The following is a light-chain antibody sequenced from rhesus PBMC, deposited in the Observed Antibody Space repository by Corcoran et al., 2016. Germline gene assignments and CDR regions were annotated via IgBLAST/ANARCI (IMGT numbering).Light chain of an antibody. J-gene: IGKJ1*01. CDR2: WSS. V-gene: IGKV4-1*01. CDR1: QSLLYSSNNKNY. Sequence: DIVMTQSPDSLAVSLGERVTINCKSTQSLLYSSNNKNYLAWYQQKPGQAPKLLIYWSSPRDSGVPYRCSGIGSVTDFNLTISGLQAVDVAVYYCQQYYSTPVTFGQGTKVEIK. CDR3: QQYYSTPVT.